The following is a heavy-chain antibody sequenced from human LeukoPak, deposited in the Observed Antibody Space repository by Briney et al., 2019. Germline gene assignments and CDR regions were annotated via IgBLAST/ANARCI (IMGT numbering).Heavy chain of an antibody. CDR1: GGSISSYY. J-gene: IGHJ4*02. CDR3: ARAECWNRGDCYYFDY. Sequence: SETLSLTCTVSGGSISSYYWSWIRQPPGKGLEWIGCIYYSGSTNYNPSLKSRITISLDTSKNQFSLKLSSVTAADTAVYYCARAECWNRGDCYYFDYWGQGTLVTVSS. CDR2: IYYSGST. V-gene: IGHV4-59*01. D-gene: IGHD2-21*02.